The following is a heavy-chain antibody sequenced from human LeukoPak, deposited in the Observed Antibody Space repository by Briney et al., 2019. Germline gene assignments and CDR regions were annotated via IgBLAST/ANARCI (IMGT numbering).Heavy chain of an antibody. D-gene: IGHD6-19*01. CDR2: ISSSSSYI. V-gene: IGHV3-21*01. CDR3: ARDLASSGWYGVYYYMDV. CDR1: GFTFSSYS. J-gene: IGHJ6*03. Sequence: GGSLRLSCAASGFTFSSYSMNWVRQAPGKGLEWVSSISSSSSYIYYADSVKGRFTISRDNAKNSLYLQMNSLRAEDTAVYYCARDLASSGWYGVYYYMDVWGKGTTVTVSS.